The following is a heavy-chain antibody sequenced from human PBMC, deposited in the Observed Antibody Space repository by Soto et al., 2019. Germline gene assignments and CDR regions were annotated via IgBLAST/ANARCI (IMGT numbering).Heavy chain of an antibody. CDR3: ARGAGTNYFYYGMDV. V-gene: IGHV1-8*01. CDR1: GYTFTRYD. J-gene: IGHJ6*02. D-gene: IGHD1-7*01. CDR2: MNPNSGNT. Sequence: ASVKVSCKASGYTFTRYDINWVRQATGQGLEWMGWMNPNSGNTGYAQKFQGRVTMTRNTSISTAYMELSRRKSEDTALYYCARGAGTNYFYYGMDVWGQGTPVTVSS.